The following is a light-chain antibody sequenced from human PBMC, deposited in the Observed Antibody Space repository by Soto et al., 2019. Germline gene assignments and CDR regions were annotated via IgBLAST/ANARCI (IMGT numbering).Light chain of an antibody. CDR1: QSVLYIPTNKNY. CDR2: WAS. V-gene: IGKV4-1*01. Sequence: DILMTQSPDSLAVSLGERATINCKSSQSVLYIPTNKNYLAWYQQKPGQPPKLLIYWASTRESGVPDRFSGSGSGTDFTLTISSLQAEDVAVYYCQQYFTTPRLGFGGGNKVDIK. J-gene: IGKJ4*01. CDR3: QQYFTTPRLG.